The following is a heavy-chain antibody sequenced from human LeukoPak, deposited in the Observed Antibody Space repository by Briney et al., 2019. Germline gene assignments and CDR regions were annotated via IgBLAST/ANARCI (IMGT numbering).Heavy chain of an antibody. Sequence: GSSVKVSCKASGGTFSSYAISWVRQAPGQGLEWMGGIIPIFGTANYAQKFQGRVTITADESTSTAYMELSSLRSEDTAVYYCARDGTPIYSSGWVYMDVWGKGTTVTISS. D-gene: IGHD6-25*01. V-gene: IGHV1-69*01. CDR3: ARDGTPIYSSGWVYMDV. CDR2: IIPIFGTA. CDR1: GGTFSSYA. J-gene: IGHJ6*03.